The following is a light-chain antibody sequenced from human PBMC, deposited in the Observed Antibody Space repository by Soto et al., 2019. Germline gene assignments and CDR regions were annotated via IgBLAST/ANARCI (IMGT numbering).Light chain of an antibody. J-gene: IGLJ2*01. CDR3: TSWSTITTMI. CDR1: SSDIGAYNF. Sequence: QSVLTQPASVSGSPGQSITISCTGTSSDIGAYNFVSWYQQHPGKAPKLMLYDVNIRPSGVSNRFSGSKSGNTASLTISGLQAEYEADYYCTSWSTITTMIFGGGTNVTVL. V-gene: IGLV2-14*03. CDR2: DVN.